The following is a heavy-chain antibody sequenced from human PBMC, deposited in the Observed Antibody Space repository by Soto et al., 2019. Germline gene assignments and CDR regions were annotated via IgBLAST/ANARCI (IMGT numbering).Heavy chain of an antibody. CDR3: AAQNYYDSSGHFDY. CDR2: ISGSGGST. D-gene: IGHD3-22*01. CDR1: GFTFSSYA. J-gene: IGHJ4*02. Sequence: GGSLRLSCAASGFTFSSYAMSWVRQAPGKGLEWVSAISGSGGSTYYADSVKGRFTISRDNSKNTLYLQMNSLRAEDTAVYYCAAQNYYDSSGHFDYWGQGTLVTVSS. V-gene: IGHV3-23*01.